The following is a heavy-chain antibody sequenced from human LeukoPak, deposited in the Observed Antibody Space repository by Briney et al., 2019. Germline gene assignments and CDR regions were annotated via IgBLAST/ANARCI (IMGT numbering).Heavy chain of an antibody. Sequence: SETLSLTCAVSGGSIINYFWGWIRQPPGKGLEFIGYISDSGNTNYSPSLKSRLTISVDTSKNQFSLRLGSLSAADTAVYYCAREYGDLDYWGQGTLVTVSS. CDR2: ISDSGNT. J-gene: IGHJ4*02. CDR1: GGSIINYF. CDR3: AREYGDLDY. D-gene: IGHD4-17*01. V-gene: IGHV4-59*12.